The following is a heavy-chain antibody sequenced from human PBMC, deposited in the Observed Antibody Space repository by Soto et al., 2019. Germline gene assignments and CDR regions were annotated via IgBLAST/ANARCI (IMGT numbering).Heavy chain of an antibody. D-gene: IGHD5-18*01. J-gene: IGHJ6*02. Sequence: ASVKVSCKASGYTFTGYYMHWVRQAPGQGLEWMGWINPNSGGTNYAQKFQGWVTMTRDTSISTAYMELSRLRSDDTAVYYCARGFLNVDTAMVTIKSYYCYGMDVWGQGTTVTVSS. CDR3: ARGFLNVDTAMVTIKSYYCYGMDV. V-gene: IGHV1-2*04. CDR2: INPNSGGT. CDR1: GYTFTGYY.